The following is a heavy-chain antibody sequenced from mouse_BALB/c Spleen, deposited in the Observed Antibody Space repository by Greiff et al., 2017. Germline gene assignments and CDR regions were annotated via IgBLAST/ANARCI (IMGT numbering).Heavy chain of an antibody. CDR1: GYTFTSYW. CDR2: INPSNGRT. CDR3: ARSGDYAMDY. J-gene: IGHJ4*01. D-gene: IGHD3-2*02. Sequence: QVQLQQSGAELVKPGASVKLSCKASGYTFTSYWMHWVKQRPGQGLEWIGEINPSNGRTNYNEKFKSKATLTVDKSSSTAYMQLSSLTSEDSAVYYCARSGDYAMDYWGQGTSVTVSS. V-gene: IGHV1S81*02.